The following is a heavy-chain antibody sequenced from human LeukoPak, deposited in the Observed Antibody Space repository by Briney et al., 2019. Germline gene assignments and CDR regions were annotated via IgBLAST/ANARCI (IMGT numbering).Heavy chain of an antibody. J-gene: IGHJ4*02. CDR1: GGSFSNGAFC. V-gene: IGHV4-39*01. D-gene: IGHD5-24*01. CDR2: IFYSGST. CDR3: ARQRDMAFDY. Sequence: SETLSLTCTVSGGSFSNGAFCCGWVGQPPGKGLEWIGSIFYSGSTYYNRSLTSRATISIDTSNNQFSLKLSSVTAADTAVYYSARQRDMAFDYWGQGTLVTVSS.